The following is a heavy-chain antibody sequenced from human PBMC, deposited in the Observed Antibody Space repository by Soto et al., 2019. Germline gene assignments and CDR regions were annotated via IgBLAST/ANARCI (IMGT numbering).Heavy chain of an antibody. CDR3: AKGTYMPALLDY. J-gene: IGHJ4*02. CDR1: GFTFSSYA. D-gene: IGHD2-2*01. CDR2: ISGSGGST. Sequence: GGTLRLSCAASGFTFSSYAISWVRQAPGKGLEWVSAISGSGGSTYYADSVKGRFTISRDNSKHTLYLQMNSLRAEDTAVYYCAKGTYMPALLDYWGQGTLVTVSS. V-gene: IGHV3-23*01.